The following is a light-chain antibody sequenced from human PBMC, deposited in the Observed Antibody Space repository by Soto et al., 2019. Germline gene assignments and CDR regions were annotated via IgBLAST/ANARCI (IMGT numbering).Light chain of an antibody. Sequence: QSVLTQPPSASGMPGQRVTISCSGSSSNIGTDTVNWYYQLPGTAPKLLMYNNNQRPSGVPDRFSGSNSGTSASLAISGLQSEDEADYYCAAWDDILNVVVFGGGTKVTVL. CDR3: AAWDDILNVVV. CDR2: NNN. V-gene: IGLV1-44*01. J-gene: IGLJ2*01. CDR1: SSNIGTDT.